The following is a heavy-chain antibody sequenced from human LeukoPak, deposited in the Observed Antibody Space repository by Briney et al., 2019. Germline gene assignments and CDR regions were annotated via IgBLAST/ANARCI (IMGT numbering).Heavy chain of an antibody. J-gene: IGHJ2*01. Sequence: PGGSLRLSCAASGFTISGFATSWVRQAPGKGLEWVSAISGSGGNTYYADSVKGRFTISRDNSKNTLYLQMNSLRAEDTAVYYCAKSWWFDPWGGGGLVTVSS. V-gene: IGHV3-23*01. CDR3: AKSWWFDP. CDR2: ISGSGGNT. D-gene: IGHD2-15*01. CDR1: GFTISGFA.